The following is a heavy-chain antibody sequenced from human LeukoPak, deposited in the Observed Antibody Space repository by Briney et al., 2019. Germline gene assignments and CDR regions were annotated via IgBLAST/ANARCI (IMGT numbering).Heavy chain of an antibody. CDR3: ARVGYSSSRYRYYFDY. D-gene: IGHD6-13*01. J-gene: IGHJ4*02. Sequence: KPSETLSLTCTVSGYSISSGYYWGWIRQPPGKGLEWTGSIYHSGSTYYNPSLKSRVTISVDTSKNQFSLKLGSVTAADTAVYYCARVGYSSSRYRYYFDYWGQGTLVTVSS. V-gene: IGHV4-38-2*02. CDR1: GYSISSGYY. CDR2: IYHSGST.